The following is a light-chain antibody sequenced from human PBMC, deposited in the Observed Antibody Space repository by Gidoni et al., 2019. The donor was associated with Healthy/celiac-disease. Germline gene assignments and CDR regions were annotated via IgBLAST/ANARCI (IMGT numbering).Light chain of an antibody. CDR3: QHYGSLWT. V-gene: IGKV1-5*03. Sequence: DIQMTQSPSTLSASVGDRVTITCRASQSISDWFAWYQQKPGEAPNLLIYKASRLESGVPSRFSGSGSGTEFALTISSLQPNELATYYCQHYGSLWTFGQGTKVEIK. CDR2: KAS. CDR1: QSISDW. J-gene: IGKJ1*01.